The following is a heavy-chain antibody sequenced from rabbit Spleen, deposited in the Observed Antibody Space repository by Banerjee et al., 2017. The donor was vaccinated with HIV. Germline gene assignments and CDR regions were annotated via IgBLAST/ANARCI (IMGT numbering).Heavy chain of an antibody. J-gene: IGHJ3*01. CDR2: IYAVFGIT. D-gene: IGHD1-1*01. V-gene: IGHV1S40*01. CDR3: VRGASSSGYYSL. CDR1: GFSFSSRYY. Sequence: QSLEESGGDLVQPGASLTLTCTASGFSFSSRYYMCWVRQAPGKGLEWIGIIYAVFGITYYANWVNGRFTISSHNAQNTLYLQLHSLTAADTATYFCVRGASSSGYYSLWGQGTLVTVS.